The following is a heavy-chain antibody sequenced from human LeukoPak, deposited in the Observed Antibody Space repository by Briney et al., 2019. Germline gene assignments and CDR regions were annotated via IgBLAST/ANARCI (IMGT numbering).Heavy chain of an antibody. Sequence: PSETLSLTCTVSGGSISSYFWTWIRQPAGRALEWIGGIYSNGITNYNPSLKCRVTMSIDTSKKEFSLKLSSVTAADTAIYYCASSSNVYYYYVDVWGKGTTATVSS. CDR1: GGSISSYF. D-gene: IGHD1-1*01. V-gene: IGHV4-4*07. CDR3: ASSSNVYYYYVDV. J-gene: IGHJ6*03. CDR2: IYSNGIT.